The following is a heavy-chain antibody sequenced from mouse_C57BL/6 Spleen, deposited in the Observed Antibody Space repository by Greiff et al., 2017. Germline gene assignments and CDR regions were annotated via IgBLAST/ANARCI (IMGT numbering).Heavy chain of an antibody. CDR1: GYTFTDHT. CDR2: IYPRDGST. V-gene: IGHV1-78*01. Sequence: QVQLQQSDAELVKPGASVKISCKVSGYTFTDHTIHWMKQRPEQGLEWIGYIYPRDGSTKYNEKFKGKATLTADKSSSTAYMQLNSLTSEDSAVYFCARRNYGSSYGDAMDYWGQGTQSPSPQ. D-gene: IGHD1-1*01. J-gene: IGHJ4*01. CDR3: ARRNYGSSYGDAMDY.